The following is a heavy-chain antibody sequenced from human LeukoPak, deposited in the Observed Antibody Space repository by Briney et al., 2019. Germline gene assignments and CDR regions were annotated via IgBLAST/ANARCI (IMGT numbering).Heavy chain of an antibody. CDR2: IYSGGST. CDR1: GFNVSNNY. V-gene: IGHV3-53*01. Sequence: GGSLRLSCAASGFNVSNNYMTWVRQAPGKGLEWVLVIYSGGSTYYADSVKGRFTISRDNSKNTLYLQMNSLRAEDTAVYYCARGRGGFWRTEIDYWGQGTLVTVSS. CDR3: ARGRGGFWRTEIDY. J-gene: IGHJ4*02. D-gene: IGHD3-3*01.